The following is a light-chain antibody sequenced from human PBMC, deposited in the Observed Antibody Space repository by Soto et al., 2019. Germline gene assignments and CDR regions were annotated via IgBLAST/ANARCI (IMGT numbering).Light chain of an antibody. Sequence: DIQMTQSPTSLSASVGDRVTITCRASQGIDTFLAWYQQKPGKVPKLLIYAASTLQSGVPSRFNGSGSGTDFTLTISSLQPEDVSNYYCQKYDNAPWTFGQGTRVEMK. CDR3: QKYDNAPWT. CDR1: QGIDTF. J-gene: IGKJ1*01. V-gene: IGKV1-27*01. CDR2: AAS.